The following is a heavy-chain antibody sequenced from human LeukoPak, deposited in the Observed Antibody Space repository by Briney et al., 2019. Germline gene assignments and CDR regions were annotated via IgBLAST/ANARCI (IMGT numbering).Heavy chain of an antibody. D-gene: IGHD6-19*01. CDR2: INHSGST. CDR3: ASTVAGTEGGAFDI. Sequence: SETLSLSCADYGGSFSGYYWSWIRQPPGKGLEWIGEINHSGSTNYNPSLKSRVTITVDTSKNQFSLKLSSVTAADTAVYYCASTVAGTEGGAFDIWGQGTMVTVSS. V-gene: IGHV4-34*01. CDR1: GGSFSGYY. J-gene: IGHJ3*02.